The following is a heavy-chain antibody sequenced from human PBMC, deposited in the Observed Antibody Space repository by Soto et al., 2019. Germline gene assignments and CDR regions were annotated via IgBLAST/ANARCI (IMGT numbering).Heavy chain of an antibody. CDR3: VKDGSSGWPYYYGMDV. D-gene: IGHD6-19*01. Sequence: LRLSCAASGFTFSGYVMHWVRQAPVKGLEWVAVISYDGSKKYYADSVKGRFFISRDNSKNTLYLEMSSLRAEDTAVYYCVKDGSSGWPYYYGMDVWGQGTTVTVSS. V-gene: IGHV3-30*18. J-gene: IGHJ6*02. CDR2: ISYDGSKK. CDR1: GFTFSGYV.